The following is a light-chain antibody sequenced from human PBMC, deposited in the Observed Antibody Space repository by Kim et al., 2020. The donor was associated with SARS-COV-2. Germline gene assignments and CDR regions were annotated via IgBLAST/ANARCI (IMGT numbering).Light chain of an antibody. CDR3: NSRGSSGNHL. CDR1: SLRSYY. CDR2: GKN. V-gene: IGLV3-19*01. Sequence: SSELTQDPAVSVALGQTVRITCQGDSLRSYYASWYQQKPGQAPVLVIYGKNNRPSGIPDRFSGSSSGNTASLTITGAQADDEAAYYCNSRGSSGNHLFGG. J-gene: IGLJ3*02.